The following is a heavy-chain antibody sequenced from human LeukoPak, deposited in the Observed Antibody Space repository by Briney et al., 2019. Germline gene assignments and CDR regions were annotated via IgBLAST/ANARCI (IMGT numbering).Heavy chain of an antibody. D-gene: IGHD6-13*01. V-gene: IGHV5-51*01. Sequence: GESLKISCKGSGYSFTSYWIGWVRQMPGKGLEWMGIIYPGDSDTRYSPSFQGQVTISADKSISTAYLQWSSLKASDTAMYYCARHIGSSWSPQDLDYWGQGTLVTVSS. CDR2: IYPGDSDT. J-gene: IGHJ4*02. CDR3: ARHIGSSWSPQDLDY. CDR1: GYSFTSYW.